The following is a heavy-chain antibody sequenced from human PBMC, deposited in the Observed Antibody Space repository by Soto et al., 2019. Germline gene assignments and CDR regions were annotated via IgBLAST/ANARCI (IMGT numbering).Heavy chain of an antibody. CDR2: IYWNDAK. V-gene: IGHV2-5*01. CDR1: GFSLNTSGVG. D-gene: IGHD1-26*01. Sequence: SGPTLVNPTQTLTLTCTFSGFSLNTSGVGVGWIRQPPGKALEWLALIYWNDAKRYSPSLKSRLTITKDTSKNQVVLTMTNMDPVETATYYCQQSELLPLKVAFDTGGKGKMVTV. CDR3: QQSELLPLKVAFDT. J-gene: IGHJ3*02.